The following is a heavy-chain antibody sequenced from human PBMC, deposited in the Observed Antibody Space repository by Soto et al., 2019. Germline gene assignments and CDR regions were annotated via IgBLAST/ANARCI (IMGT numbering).Heavy chain of an antibody. CDR1: GGSISSYY. J-gene: IGHJ6*02. CDR3: ARGLRIAAAGSRISGYYYYGMDV. D-gene: IGHD6-13*01. V-gene: IGHV4-59*01. Sequence: SATLSLTCTVSGGSISSYYWSWIRQPPGKGLEWIGYIYYSGSTNYNPSLKSRVTISVDTSKNQFSLKLSSVTAADTAVYYCARGLRIAAAGSRISGYYYYGMDVWGQGTTVTVSS. CDR2: IYYSGST.